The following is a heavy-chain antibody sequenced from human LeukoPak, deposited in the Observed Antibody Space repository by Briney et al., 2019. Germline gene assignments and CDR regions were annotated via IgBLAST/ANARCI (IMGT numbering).Heavy chain of an antibody. Sequence: NPSETLSLTCSVSGGSISSYYWSWIRQPPGKGLEWIGYIYYSGSTNYNPSLKSRVTISVDTSKNQFSLKLSSVTAADTAVYYCARRGIGSSWYSADYWGQGTLVTVSS. V-gene: IGHV4-59*08. CDR1: GGSISSYY. J-gene: IGHJ4*02. CDR2: IYYSGST. D-gene: IGHD6-13*01. CDR3: ARRGIGSSWYSADY.